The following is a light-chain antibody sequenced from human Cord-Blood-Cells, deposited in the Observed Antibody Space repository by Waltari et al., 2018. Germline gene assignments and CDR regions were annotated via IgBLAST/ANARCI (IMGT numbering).Light chain of an antibody. V-gene: IGKV2-28*01. Sequence: DVGMPQSPSSLPVPPGVPPSTPFCSRQRPLHSNGYNYLDWYLQKPGQSPQLLIYLGSNRASGVPDRVSGSGSGTDFTLKISRVEAEDVGVYYCMQALQTPGTFGQGTRVEIK. CDR1: QRPLHSNGYNY. CDR3: MQALQTPGT. CDR2: LGS. J-gene: IGKJ1*01.